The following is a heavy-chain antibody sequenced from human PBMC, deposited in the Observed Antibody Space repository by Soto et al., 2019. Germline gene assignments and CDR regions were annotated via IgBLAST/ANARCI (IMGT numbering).Heavy chain of an antibody. CDR3: ARAGCDGGSCYTLVGLRYGMDV. D-gene: IGHD2-15*01. J-gene: IGHJ6*02. CDR2: ISYDGSNK. Sequence: QVQLVESGGGVVQPGRSLRLSCAASGFTFSSYAMQWVRQAPCKGLEWVAVISYDGSNKYYADSVKGRFTISRDNSKNTLYLQMNSLRAEDTAVYYCARAGCDGGSCYTLVGLRYGMDVWGQGTTVTVSS. V-gene: IGHV3-30-3*01. CDR1: GFTFSSYA.